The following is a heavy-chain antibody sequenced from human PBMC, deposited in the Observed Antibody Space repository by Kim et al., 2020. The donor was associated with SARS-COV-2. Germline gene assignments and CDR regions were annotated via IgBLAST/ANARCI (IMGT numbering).Heavy chain of an antibody. V-gene: IGHV5-10-1*01. J-gene: IGHJ4*02. D-gene: IGHD1-7*01. Sequence: GESLKISCKGSGYSFTSYWISWVRQMPGKGLEWMGRIDPSDSYTNYSPSFQGHVTISADKSISTAYLQWSSLKASDTAMYYCARHPVKYNWNYVDDYFDYGGQGTLVTVPS. CDR1: GYSFTSYW. CDR2: IDPSDSYT. CDR3: ARHPVKYNWNYVDDYFDY.